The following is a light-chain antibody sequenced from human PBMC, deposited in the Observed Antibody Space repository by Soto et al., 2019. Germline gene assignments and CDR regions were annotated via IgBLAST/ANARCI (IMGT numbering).Light chain of an antibody. V-gene: IGLV4-60*02. Sequence: QPVLTQSSSASASLGSSVKLTCTLSSGHSSYIIAWHQQQPGKAPRYLMKLEGSGSYNKGSGVPDRFSGSSSGADRYLTISNLQFEDEADYYCETWDSNTNYVFGTGTKVTVL. CDR2: LEGSGSY. CDR1: SGHSSYI. J-gene: IGLJ1*01. CDR3: ETWDSNTNYV.